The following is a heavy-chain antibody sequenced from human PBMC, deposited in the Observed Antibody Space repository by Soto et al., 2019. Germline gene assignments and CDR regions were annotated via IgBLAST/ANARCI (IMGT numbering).Heavy chain of an antibody. CDR3: ARVPHPGYGDSQDYYYYYGMDV. J-gene: IGHJ6*02. CDR1: GYTFTGYY. D-gene: IGHD4-17*01. CDR2: INPNSGGT. V-gene: IGHV1-2*04. Sequence: VASVKVSCKASGYTFTGYYMHWVRQAPGQGLEWMGWINPNSGGTNYAQKFQGWVTMTRDTSISTAYMELSSLRSEDTAVYYCARVPHPGYGDSQDYYYYYGMDVWGQGTTVTVSS.